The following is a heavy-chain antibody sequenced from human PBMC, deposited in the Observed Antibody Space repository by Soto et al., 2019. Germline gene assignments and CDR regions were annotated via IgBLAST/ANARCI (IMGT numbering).Heavy chain of an antibody. CDR1: GFTFSSYS. CDR3: ARDHFAYDSSGYDFDY. Sequence: SLRLSCAASGFTFSSYSMNWVRQAPGKGLEWVSYISSSSSTIYYADSVKGRFTISRDNAKNSLYLQMNSLRDEDTAVYYCARDHFAYDSSGYDFDYWGQGTLVTVSS. V-gene: IGHV3-48*02. D-gene: IGHD3-22*01. CDR2: ISSSSSTI. J-gene: IGHJ4*02.